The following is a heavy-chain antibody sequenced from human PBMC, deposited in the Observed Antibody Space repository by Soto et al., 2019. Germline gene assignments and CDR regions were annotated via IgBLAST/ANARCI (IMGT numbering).Heavy chain of an antibody. CDR1: GFTFSSYA. Sequence: EVQLLESGGGLVQPGGSLGLSCAASGFTFSSYAMSWVRQAPGKGLGGVPAISGSGGSKYYADSVRGRFTIPIDNSKNTLYLQMNSLRAEDTAVYYCARSGSTLFDYWGQGTLVTVSS. V-gene: IGHV3-23*01. J-gene: IGHJ4*02. CDR3: ARSGSTLFDY. D-gene: IGHD1-26*01. CDR2: ISGSGGSK.